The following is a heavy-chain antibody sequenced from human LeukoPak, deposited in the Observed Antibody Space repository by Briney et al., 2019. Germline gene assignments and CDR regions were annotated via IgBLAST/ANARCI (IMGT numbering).Heavy chain of an antibody. Sequence: GESLKISCKGSGYSFTSYWIGWVRQMPGKGLEWMGIIYPGVSDTRYSPSFQGQVTISADKSLNAAYLQWSGLKASDTAMYYCARQAIEGATKSNFDYWGQGTPVTVSS. D-gene: IGHD1-26*01. CDR2: IYPGVSDT. J-gene: IGHJ4*02. CDR1: GYSFTSYW. CDR3: ARQAIEGATKSNFDY. V-gene: IGHV5-51*01.